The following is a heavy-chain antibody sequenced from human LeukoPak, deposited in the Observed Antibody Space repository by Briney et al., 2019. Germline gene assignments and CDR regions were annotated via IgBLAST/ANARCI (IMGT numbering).Heavy chain of an antibody. J-gene: IGHJ4*02. CDR2: ITDSGRGT. CDR3: AKGSAAARPYYFDF. Sequence: PGGSLRLYCAASGFTFSHYAMSRVRHAPGKGVAWLSAITDSGRGTYYADSVKGRFTISRDNSKITLDLQMSSLRAEDTAVYYCAKGSAAARPYYFDFWGQGTLVTVSS. D-gene: IGHD6-6*01. V-gene: IGHV3-23*01. CDR1: GFTFSHYA.